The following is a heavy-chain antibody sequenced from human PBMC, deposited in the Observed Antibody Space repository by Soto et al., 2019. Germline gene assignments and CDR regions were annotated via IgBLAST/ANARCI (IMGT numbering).Heavy chain of an antibody. D-gene: IGHD6-13*01. CDR2: IYYSGAT. CDR3: ARLAVAVAGHWWFDP. Sequence: LQLQESRPGLVKPSETLSLTCTVSGDSISSSDYYWAWVRQPPGKGLEWIGSIYYSGATYYNPSLKSRVTISVDTSRDQFSLELRSVTAADTAMFYCARLAVAVAGHWWFDPWGQGILVTVSS. CDR1: GDSISSSDYY. J-gene: IGHJ5*02. V-gene: IGHV4-39*01.